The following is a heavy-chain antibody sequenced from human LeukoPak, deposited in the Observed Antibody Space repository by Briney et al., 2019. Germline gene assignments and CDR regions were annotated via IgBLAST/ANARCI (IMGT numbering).Heavy chain of an antibody. CDR3: AKSTAPQAGSFLDY. D-gene: IGHD6-19*01. J-gene: IGHJ4*02. Sequence: GGSLRLSCAASGFKFDDYAMHWVRQAPGKGLEWVSGISWNSGSVDYADFVKGRFTVSRDNDKNFLYLQMNSLRAEDTALYYCAKSTAPQAGSFLDYWGRGALVSVSS. V-gene: IGHV3-9*01. CDR1: GFKFDDYA. CDR2: ISWNSGSV.